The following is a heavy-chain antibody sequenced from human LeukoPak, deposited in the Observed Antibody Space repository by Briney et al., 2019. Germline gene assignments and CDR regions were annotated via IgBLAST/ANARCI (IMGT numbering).Heavy chain of an antibody. Sequence: GGSLRLSCAASGFTFSSYSMNWVRQAPGKGLEWASYISSSSSTIYYADSVKGRFTISRDNAKNSLYLQMHSLRDEDTAVYYCARDYRSSSGWTVDYWGQGTLVTVSS. CDR2: ISSSSSTI. CDR3: ARDYRSSSGWTVDY. D-gene: IGHD6-19*01. V-gene: IGHV3-48*02. J-gene: IGHJ4*02. CDR1: GFTFSSYS.